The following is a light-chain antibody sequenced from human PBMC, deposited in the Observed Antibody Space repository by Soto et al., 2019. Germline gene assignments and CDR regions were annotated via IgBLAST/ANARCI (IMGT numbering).Light chain of an antibody. CDR1: QSVSSN. Sequence: IVITRSPATLSVSPGERVTLSCRASQSVSSNLAWYQQKVGQAPRLLIYGASTRATGIPARFSGSGSGTEFTLTISSLEPEDFAIYYCQQYGSSPPTCGQGTKVDIK. CDR3: QQYGSSPPT. V-gene: IGKV3-15*01. CDR2: GAS. J-gene: IGKJ1*01.